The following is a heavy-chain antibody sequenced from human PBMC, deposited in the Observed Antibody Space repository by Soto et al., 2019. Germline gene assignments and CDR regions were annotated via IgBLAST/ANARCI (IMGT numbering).Heavy chain of an antibody. CDR1: GYTFISYA. V-gene: IGHV1-3*01. Sequence: ASVKVSCKASGYTFISYAMHWVRQAPGQRLEWMGWINAGNGNTKYSQKFQGRVTITRDTSASTAYMELSSLRSEDTAVYYCARGTLYYYDSSGYKDAFDIWGQGTMV. CDR3: ARGTLYYYDSSGYKDAFDI. J-gene: IGHJ3*02. CDR2: INAGNGNT. D-gene: IGHD3-22*01.